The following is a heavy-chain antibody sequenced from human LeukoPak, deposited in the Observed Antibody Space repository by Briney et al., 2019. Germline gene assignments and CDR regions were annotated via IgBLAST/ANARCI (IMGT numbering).Heavy chain of an antibody. V-gene: IGHV3-48*01. CDR1: GFTFNFFS. J-gene: IGHJ4*02. CDR2: ISNTGDTI. CDR3: ARDQGYCGSTGCIRWHDY. D-gene: IGHD2-2*01. Sequence: GGSLRLSCAASGFTFNFFSMNWVRQAPGKGLEWLLYISNTGDTIYYADSVKGRFAIARDNAKDTVYLQMSGLRAEDTAVYYCARDQGYCGSTGCIRWHDYWGQGTLVTVSS.